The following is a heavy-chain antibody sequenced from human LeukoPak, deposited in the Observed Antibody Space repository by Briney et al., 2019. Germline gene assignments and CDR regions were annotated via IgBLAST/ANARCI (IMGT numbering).Heavy chain of an antibody. V-gene: IGHV3-23*01. CDR2: ISGSGGST. CDR1: GFTFSSYA. CDR3: AKVSGSYPAGYFDY. D-gene: IGHD1-26*01. J-gene: IGHJ4*02. Sequence: GRSLRLSCAASGFTFSSYAMSWVRQAPGKGLEWVSAISGSGGSTYYADSVKGRFTISRDNSKNTLYLQMNSLRAEDTAVYYCAKVSGSYPAGYFDYWGQGTLVTVSS.